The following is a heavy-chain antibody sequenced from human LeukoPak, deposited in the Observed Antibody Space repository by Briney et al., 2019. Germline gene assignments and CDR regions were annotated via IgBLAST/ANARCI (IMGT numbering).Heavy chain of an antibody. D-gene: IGHD3-3*01. CDR1: GFTFSDYY. Sequence: GGSLRLSCAASGFTFSDYYMSWIRQAPGKGLEWVSYISSSGSTIYYADSVKGRFTISRDNAKNSLYLQMNSLRAEDTAVYYCARASAGHYDFWSGYQYLDYWGQGTLVTVSS. CDR3: ARASAGHYDFWSGYQYLDY. V-gene: IGHV3-11*01. CDR2: ISSSGSTI. J-gene: IGHJ4*02.